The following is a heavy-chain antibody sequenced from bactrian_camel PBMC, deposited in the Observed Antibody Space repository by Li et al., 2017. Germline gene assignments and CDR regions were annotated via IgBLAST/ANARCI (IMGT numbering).Heavy chain of an antibody. V-gene: IGHV3S26*01. CDR2: IESDGST. D-gene: IGHD2*01. CDR1: GYTRSPYC. CDR3: AAYGPDLSRGNYCRRFAQTTEYNY. Sequence: HVQLVESGGGSVQAGGSLRLSCAVSGYTRSPYCMGWFRQAPGKEREGVAGIESDGSTSYADSVKGRFTISQVIANNTLLLQMNSLKPEDTAMYYCAAYGPDLSRGNYCRRFAQTTEYNYWGQGTQVTVS. J-gene: IGHJ4*01.